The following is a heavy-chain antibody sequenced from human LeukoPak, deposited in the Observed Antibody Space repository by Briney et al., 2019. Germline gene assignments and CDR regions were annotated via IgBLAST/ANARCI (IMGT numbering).Heavy chain of an antibody. Sequence: GGSLRLSCAASGFTFSSYAMSWVRQAPGKGLEWVSAISGSGGSTYYADSVKGRFTISRDNSKNTLYLQMNSLRAEDTAVYYCAKCGVPAAIRMDNWFDPWGQGTLVTVSS. V-gene: IGHV3-23*01. CDR3: AKCGVPAAIRMDNWFDP. J-gene: IGHJ5*02. D-gene: IGHD2-2*02. CDR2: ISGSGGST. CDR1: GFTFSSYA.